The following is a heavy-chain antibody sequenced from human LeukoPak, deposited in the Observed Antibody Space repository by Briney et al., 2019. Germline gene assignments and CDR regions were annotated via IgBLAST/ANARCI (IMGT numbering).Heavy chain of an antibody. D-gene: IGHD2-2*01. CDR2: TSHDGNA. J-gene: IGHJ4*02. V-gene: IGHV4-4*02. CDR1: GGSISAYTW. CDR3: ARNNGRGYCSSTSCYYFDY. Sequence: PSETLSLTCAVSGGSISAYTWWSWVRQPPGKGLEWIGQTSHDGNADYTPSLKSRVTISVDTSKNQFSPKLSSVTAADTAVYYCARNNGRGYCSSTSCYYFDYWGQGTLVTVSS.